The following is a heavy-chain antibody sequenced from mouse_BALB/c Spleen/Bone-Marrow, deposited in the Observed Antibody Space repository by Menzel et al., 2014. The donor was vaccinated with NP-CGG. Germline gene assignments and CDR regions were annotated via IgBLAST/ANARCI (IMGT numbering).Heavy chain of an antibody. D-gene: IGHD2-1*01. CDR3: TKGNYFFDY. J-gene: IGHJ2*01. CDR1: GYTFINYW. V-gene: IGHV1S22*01. Sequence: LMESGSELVRPGASVKLSCKASGYTFINYWIHWVKQRPGQGLEWIGNFYPGSGTTNYDEKFKTKATLTVDTFSSTAYMQLSSLTSEDSAVYYCTKGNYFFDYWGQGTTLTVSS. CDR2: FYPGSGTT.